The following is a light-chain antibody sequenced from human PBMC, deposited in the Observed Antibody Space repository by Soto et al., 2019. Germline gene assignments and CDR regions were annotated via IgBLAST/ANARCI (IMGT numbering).Light chain of an antibody. CDR2: DVS. CDR3: SLYTSSSTLLYV. CDR1: SSDVGGYNY. V-gene: IGLV2-14*01. J-gene: IGLJ1*01. Sequence: QSALTRPASVSGSPGQSITISCTGTSSDVGGYNYVSWYQQHPGKAPKLMIYDVSNRPSGVSNRFSGSKSGNTASLTISGLPAEDESDYYRSLYTSSSTLLYVFGPGTKLTVL.